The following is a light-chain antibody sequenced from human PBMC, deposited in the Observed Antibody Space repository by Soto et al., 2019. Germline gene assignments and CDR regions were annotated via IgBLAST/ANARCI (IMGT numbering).Light chain of an antibody. J-gene: IGLJ2*01. CDR2: EVS. CDR1: SSDVGGYDY. V-gene: IGLV2-14*01. CDR3: SSRAGNNVV. Sequence: QSALTQPASVSGSPGQSITISCTGTSSDVGGYDYVSWYQQHPGKAPKLMIFEVSNRPSGVSSRFSGSKSGNTASLTISGLQAEDEADYYCSSRAGNNVVFGGGTKVTVL.